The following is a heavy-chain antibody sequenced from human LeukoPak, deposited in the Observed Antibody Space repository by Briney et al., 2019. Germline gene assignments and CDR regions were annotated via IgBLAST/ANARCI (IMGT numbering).Heavy chain of an antibody. CDR1: GYTFTGYY. D-gene: IGHD6-6*01. CDR2: INPNNGGT. V-gene: IGHV1-2*02. J-gene: IGHJ3*02. CDR3: ARVGQLVNDAFDI. Sequence: ASVKVSCKASGYTFTGYYMHWVRQAPGQGLEWMGWINPNNGGTNYAQKFQGRVTMTRDASITTAYTDLTRLTSDDTAVYYCARVGQLVNDAFDIWGQGTLVTVSS.